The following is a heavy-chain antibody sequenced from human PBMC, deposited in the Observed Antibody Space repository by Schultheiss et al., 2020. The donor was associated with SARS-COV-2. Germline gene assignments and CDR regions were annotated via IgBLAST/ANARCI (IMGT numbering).Heavy chain of an antibody. V-gene: IGHV4-39*01. CDR3: ARQGGGSIAAGGGKAGAV. J-gene: IGHJ6*02. D-gene: IGHD6-13*01. Sequence: SQTLSLTCTVSGGSISSYYWGWIRQPPGKGLEWIGSIYYSGSTYYNPSLKSRVTISVDTSKNQFSLKLSSVTAADTAVYYCARQGGGSIAAGGGKAGAVWGQGTTVTVSS. CDR2: IYYSGST. CDR1: GGSISSYY.